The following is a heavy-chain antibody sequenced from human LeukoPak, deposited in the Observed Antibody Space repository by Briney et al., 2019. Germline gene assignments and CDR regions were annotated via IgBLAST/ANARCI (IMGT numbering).Heavy chain of an antibody. J-gene: IGHJ4*02. CDR1: GFTFSSYA. CDR3: ATYYDFWSGYYTYYFDY. D-gene: IGHD3-3*01. Sequence: GGSLRLSCAASGFTFSSYAMSWVRQAPGKGLEWVSAISGSGGSTYYADSVKGRFTISRDNSKNTLYLQVNSLRAEDTAVYYCATYYDFWSGYYTYYFDYWGQGTLVTVSS. CDR2: ISGSGGST. V-gene: IGHV3-23*01.